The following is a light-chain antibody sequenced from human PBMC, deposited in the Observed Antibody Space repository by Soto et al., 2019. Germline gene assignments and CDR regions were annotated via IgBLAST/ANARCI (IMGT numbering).Light chain of an antibody. CDR2: DAS. Sequence: DIQMTQSPSSLSASVGDRVTITCRANQDISYYLAWYQQKQGKAPKLLIYDASNLETGVPSRFSGSGSGTDFTFTISSLQPEDIATYYCQQYDNLPPLTFGGGTKVDIK. CDR1: QDISYY. V-gene: IGKV1-33*01. J-gene: IGKJ4*01. CDR3: QQYDNLPPLT.